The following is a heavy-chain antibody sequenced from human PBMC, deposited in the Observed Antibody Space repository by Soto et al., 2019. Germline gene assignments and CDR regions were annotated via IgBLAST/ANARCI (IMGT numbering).Heavy chain of an antibody. J-gene: IGHJ4*02. CDR2: IYPGDSDT. CDR1: GYSFTSYW. CDR3: ARRHYDFWSGPHFDY. Sequence: GESLKISCKGSGYSFTSYWIGWVRQMPGKGLEWMGIIYPGDSDTRYSPSFQGQGTISADKSISTAYLQWSSLKASDTAMYYCARRHYDFWSGPHFDYWGQGTLVTVSS. V-gene: IGHV5-51*01. D-gene: IGHD3-3*01.